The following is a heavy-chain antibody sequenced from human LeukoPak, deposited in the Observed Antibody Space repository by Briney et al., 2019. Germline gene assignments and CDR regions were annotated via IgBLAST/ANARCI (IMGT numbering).Heavy chain of an antibody. J-gene: IGHJ2*01. Sequence: ASVKVSCKASGYTFTSHGISWVRQAPGQGLEWMGRINPNRGDTKPAQKFQGRVTMTRDTSISVAYMELSSLQSDDTAVYYCARNPDEHWLDESENWYFDLWGSGTLVTVSS. D-gene: IGHD6-19*01. V-gene: IGHV1-2*06. CDR3: ARNPDEHWLDESENWYFDL. CDR2: INPNRGDT. CDR1: GYTFTSHG.